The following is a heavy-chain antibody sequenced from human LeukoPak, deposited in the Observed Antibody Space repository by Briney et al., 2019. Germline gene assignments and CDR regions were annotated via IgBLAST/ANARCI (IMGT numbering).Heavy chain of an antibody. Sequence: GSLRLSCAASGFTFSNYGMSWVRQAPGKGLEWVSAISGSTGNTYYADSVKGRFTISRDNAKNSLYLQMNSLRAEDTAVYYCAELGITMIGGVWGKGTTVTISS. D-gene: IGHD3-10*02. J-gene: IGHJ6*04. CDR3: AELGITMIGGV. CDR2: ISGSTGNT. CDR1: GFTFSNYG. V-gene: IGHV3-23*01.